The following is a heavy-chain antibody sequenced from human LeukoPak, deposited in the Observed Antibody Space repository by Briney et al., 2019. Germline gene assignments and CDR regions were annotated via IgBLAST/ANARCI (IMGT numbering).Heavy chain of an antibody. D-gene: IGHD2-15*01. CDR2: IYSGGST. V-gene: IGHV3-53*01. J-gene: IGHJ3*02. CDR3: ASCSRMGLHAFDI. CDR1: EFTVSSSY. Sequence: GGSLRLSCAASEFTVSSSYMSWVRQAPGKGLEWVSVIYSGGSTYYADSVKGRFTISRDNSKNTLYLQMNSLRAEDTAVYYCASCSRMGLHAFDIWGQGTMVTVSS.